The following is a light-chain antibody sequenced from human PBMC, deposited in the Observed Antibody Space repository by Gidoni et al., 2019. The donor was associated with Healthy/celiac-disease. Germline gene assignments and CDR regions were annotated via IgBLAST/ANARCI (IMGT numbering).Light chain of an antibody. Sequence: DIVLTQSPATLSLSPGERATLSCRASQSVSSYLAWYQQKPGQAPRLLIYDASNRATGIPARFSGSGSGTDFTLTISSLEPEEFAVYYCQQRSNWLFGGGTKVEIK. CDR3: QQRSNWL. CDR1: QSVSSY. V-gene: IGKV3-11*01. J-gene: IGKJ4*01. CDR2: DAS.